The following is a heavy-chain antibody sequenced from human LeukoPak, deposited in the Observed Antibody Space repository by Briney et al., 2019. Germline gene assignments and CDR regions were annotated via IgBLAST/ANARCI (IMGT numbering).Heavy chain of an antibody. V-gene: IGHV4-61*02. D-gene: IGHD3-9*01. J-gene: IGHJ4*02. CDR2: IYTSGST. CDR1: GGSISSGSYY. CDR3: ATGRTYYDILTGYNY. Sequence: SETLSLTCTVSGGSISSGSYYWSWIRQPAGKGLEWIGRIYTSGSTNYNPSLKSRVTISVDTSKNQFSLKLSSVTAADTAVYYCATGRTYYDILTGYNYWGQGTLVTVSS.